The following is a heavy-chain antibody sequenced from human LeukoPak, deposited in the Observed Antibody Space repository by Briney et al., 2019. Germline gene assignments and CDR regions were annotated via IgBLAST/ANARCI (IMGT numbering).Heavy chain of an antibody. CDR3: ARDSGGDSGVDF. Sequence: GESLKISCKASGYRFTYYWIGWVRQMPGKGLEWMGIMNPGDSDTQYSSSFQGQVTISADKSISTVYLQWSSLKASDTAMYYCARDSGGDSGVDFWGQGTLVTVSS. J-gene: IGHJ4*02. CDR1: GYRFTYYW. D-gene: IGHD4-23*01. CDR2: MNPGDSDT. V-gene: IGHV5-51*01.